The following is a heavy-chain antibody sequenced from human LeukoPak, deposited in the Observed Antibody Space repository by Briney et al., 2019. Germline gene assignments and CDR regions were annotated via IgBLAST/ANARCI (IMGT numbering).Heavy chain of an antibody. CDR1: GGTFSTFS. Sequence: GASVKVSCKASGGTFSTFSITWVRQAPGQGLEWMGGIIPVFGTANYAQQFQGRVTVATDESTSTAYQELSSLRSEDTAIYYCARVDRYHYYLDVWGKGTTVTVSS. CDR3: ARVDRYHYYLDV. CDR2: IIPVFGTA. V-gene: IGHV1-69*05. J-gene: IGHJ6*03.